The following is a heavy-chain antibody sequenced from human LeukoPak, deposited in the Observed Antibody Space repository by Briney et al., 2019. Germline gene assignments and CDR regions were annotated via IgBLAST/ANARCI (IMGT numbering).Heavy chain of an antibody. Sequence: GGSLRLPCAASGFTFSTYGMHWVRQAPGKGPEWVALIWYDGSNKYYADSVKGRFTISGDNSKNTLYLQMNSLRAEDTAVYYCAKDLRYYDFWSGLADYWGQGTLVTVSS. J-gene: IGHJ4*02. CDR2: IWYDGSNK. CDR3: AKDLRYYDFWSGLADY. D-gene: IGHD3-3*01. CDR1: GFTFSTYG. V-gene: IGHV3-33*06.